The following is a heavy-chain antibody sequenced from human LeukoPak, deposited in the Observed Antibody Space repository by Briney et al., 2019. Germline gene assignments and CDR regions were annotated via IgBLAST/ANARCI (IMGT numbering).Heavy chain of an antibody. CDR2: IFYSGIT. J-gene: IGHJ4*02. Sequence: SETLSLTCTVSGGSISSYYWSWIRQPPGKGLEWIGYIFYSGITNYNPSLSLKSRVTISVDTSKHQFSLKLSSVTAADTAVYYCATGSGSYYKPFDYWGQGSLVSVSS. V-gene: IGHV4-59*08. CDR1: GGSISSYY. D-gene: IGHD3-10*01. CDR3: ATGSGSYYKPFDY.